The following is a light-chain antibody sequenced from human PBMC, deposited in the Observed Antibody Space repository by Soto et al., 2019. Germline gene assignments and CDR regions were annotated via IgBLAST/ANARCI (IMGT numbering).Light chain of an antibody. CDR2: GAS. J-gene: IGKJ1*01. CDR3: QQYNNWPPWT. Sequence: EIVMTQSPATLSVSPGERATLSCRASQSVSSNLAWYQQKPGQAPRLLIYGASTRATGIPARFSGSGSGTEFTLTISRLQSEDFVFYYCQQYNNWPPWTFGQGTKVEIK. V-gene: IGKV3-15*01. CDR1: QSVSSN.